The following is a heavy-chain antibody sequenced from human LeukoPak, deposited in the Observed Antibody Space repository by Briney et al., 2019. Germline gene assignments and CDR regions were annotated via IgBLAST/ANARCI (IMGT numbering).Heavy chain of an antibody. V-gene: IGHV3-7*05. D-gene: IGHD6-6*01. CDR3: ARVMARRLGCMDV. J-gene: IGHJ6*02. CDR2: IKPDESEI. CDR1: GFTFSSYW. Sequence: GGSLRLSCAASGFTFSSYWMTWVRQAPGKGLEWVANIKPDESEIYYVDSVRGRFTVSRDNAKNSLFLQMNSLKAEDTAVYYCARVMARRLGCMDVWGQGTTVTVSS.